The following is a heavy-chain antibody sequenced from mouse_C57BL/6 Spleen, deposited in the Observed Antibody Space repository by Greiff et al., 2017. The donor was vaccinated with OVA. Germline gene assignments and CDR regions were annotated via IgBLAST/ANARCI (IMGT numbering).Heavy chain of an antibody. V-gene: IGHV1-26*01. D-gene: IGHD1-1*01. CDR3: ARDITTVVAKDYFDY. CDR2: INPNNGGT. J-gene: IGHJ2*01. Sequence: EVQLQQSGPELVKPGASVKISCKASGYTFTDYYMNWVKQSHGKSLEWIGDINPNNGGTSYNQKFKGKATLTVDKSSSTAYMELRSLTSEDSAVYYCARDITTVVAKDYFDYWGQGTTRTVSS. CDR1: GYTFTDYY.